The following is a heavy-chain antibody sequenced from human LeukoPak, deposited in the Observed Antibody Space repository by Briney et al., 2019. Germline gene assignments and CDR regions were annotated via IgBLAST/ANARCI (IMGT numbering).Heavy chain of an antibody. V-gene: IGHV1-46*01. J-gene: IGHJ4*02. D-gene: IGHD3-22*01. CDR1: VYTYTSFH. Sequence: ASVPDSFQSTVYTYTSFHMHGVRPPPGQGLAWMGVIHADGDKTTYAEKFRGRLTLTTDTSTTSVFMELSSLGSEDTAVYFCARGLTYYYDSDGYYWAFWGQGTLVTVSS. CDR2: IHADGDKT. CDR3: ARGLTYYYDSDGYYWAF.